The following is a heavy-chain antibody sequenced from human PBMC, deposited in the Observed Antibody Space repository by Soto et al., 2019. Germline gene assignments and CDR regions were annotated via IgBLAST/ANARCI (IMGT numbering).Heavy chain of an antibody. J-gene: IGHJ4*02. D-gene: IGHD6-19*01. CDR3: AKDRGLVLSFYFDY. CDR2: ISWNSGSI. Sequence: EVQLVESGGGLVQPGRSLRLSCAASGFTFDDYAMHWVRQAPGKGLEWVSGISWNSGSIGYADSVKGRFTISRDNAKNFLYLPMNSLRAEDTALYYCAKDRGLVLSFYFDYWGQGNLVTVSS. V-gene: IGHV3-9*01. CDR1: GFTFDDYA.